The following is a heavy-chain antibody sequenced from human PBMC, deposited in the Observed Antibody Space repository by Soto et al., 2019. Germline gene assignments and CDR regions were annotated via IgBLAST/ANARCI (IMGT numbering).Heavy chain of an antibody. D-gene: IGHD6-6*01. J-gene: IGHJ6*02. CDR3: ARDLEYSSSSGYYYYGMDV. Sequence: GASVKVSCKASGYTFTSYAMHWVRQAPGQRLEWMGWINAGNGNTKYSQKFQGRVTITRDTSASTAYMELSSLRSEDTAVYYCARDLEYSSSSGYYYYGMDVWGQGTTVTVSS. CDR1: GYTFTSYA. CDR2: INAGNGNT. V-gene: IGHV1-3*01.